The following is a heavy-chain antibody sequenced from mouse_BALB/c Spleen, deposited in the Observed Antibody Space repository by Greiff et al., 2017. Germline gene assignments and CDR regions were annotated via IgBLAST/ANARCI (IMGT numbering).Heavy chain of an antibody. D-gene: IGHD1-1*01. CDR1: GYSITSDYA. J-gene: IGHJ2*01. Sequence: VQLKESGPGLVKPSQSLSLTCTVTGYSITSDYAWNWIRQFPGNKLEWMGYISYSGSTSYNPSLKSRISITRDTSKNQFFLQLNSVTTEDTATYYCARGDYGSSLGYWGQGTTLTVSS. V-gene: IGHV3-2*02. CDR2: ISYSGST. CDR3: ARGDYGSSLGY.